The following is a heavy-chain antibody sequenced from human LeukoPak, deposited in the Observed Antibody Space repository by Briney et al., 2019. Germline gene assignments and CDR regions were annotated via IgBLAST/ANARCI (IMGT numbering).Heavy chain of an antibody. V-gene: IGHV4-4*02. Sequence: SETLSLTCAVSGGSISSINWWSWVRQPPGKGLEWIGEIYHSGSTNYNPSLKSRVTISVDKSKNQFSLKLSSVTAADTAVYYCARGIRYYYGSGSYRPNYFDYWGQGTLVTVSS. D-gene: IGHD3-10*01. J-gene: IGHJ4*02. CDR3: ARGIRYYYGSGSYRPNYFDY. CDR1: GGSISSINW. CDR2: IYHSGST.